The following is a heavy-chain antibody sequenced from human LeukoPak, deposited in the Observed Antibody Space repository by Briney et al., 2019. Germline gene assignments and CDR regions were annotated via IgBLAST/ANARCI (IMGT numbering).Heavy chain of an antibody. D-gene: IGHD3-10*01. Sequence: SQTLSLTCAISGDSVSSQSGAWNWIRQSPSRGLEWLGRTYYRSKWYYEYAVSLKSRVTMIPDTSKNQFFLQLSSETPEDTAVYYCAHGLSGVGFNYWGQGTLVTVSS. CDR1: GDSVSSQSGA. CDR3: AHGLSGVGFNY. V-gene: IGHV6-1*01. J-gene: IGHJ4*02. CDR2: TYYRSKWYY.